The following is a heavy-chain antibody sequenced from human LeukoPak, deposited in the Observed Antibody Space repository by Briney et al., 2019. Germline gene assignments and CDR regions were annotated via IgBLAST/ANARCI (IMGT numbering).Heavy chain of an antibody. J-gene: IGHJ3*02. Sequence: PSQTLSLTCTVSGGSISSGGYYWSWIRQHPGKGLEWIGYIYYSGSTYYNPSLKSRVTISVDTSKNQLSLKLSSVTAADTAVYYCARVGETYCGGDCYSGAFDIWGQGTMVTVSS. CDR3: ARVGETYCGGDCYSGAFDI. CDR2: IYYSGST. CDR1: GGSISSGGYY. D-gene: IGHD2-21*02. V-gene: IGHV4-31*03.